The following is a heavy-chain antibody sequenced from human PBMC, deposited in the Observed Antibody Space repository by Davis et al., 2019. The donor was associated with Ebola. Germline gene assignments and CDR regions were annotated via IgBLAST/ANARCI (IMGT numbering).Heavy chain of an antibody. CDR1: GFTFSTYA. CDR3: ARAGIQLEFDY. V-gene: IGHV3-30-3*01. J-gene: IGHJ4*02. CDR2: ISYDGSNK. D-gene: IGHD5-18*01. Sequence: GESLKISCAASGFTFSTYAMGWVRQAPGKGLEWVAVISYDGSNKYYADSVKGRFTISRDNSKNTLYLQMNSLRAEDTAVYYCARAGIQLEFDYWGQGTLVTVSS.